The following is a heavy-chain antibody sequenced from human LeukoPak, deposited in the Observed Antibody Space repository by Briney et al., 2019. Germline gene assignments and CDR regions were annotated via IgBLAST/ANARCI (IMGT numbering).Heavy chain of an antibody. V-gene: IGHV3-11*01. CDR3: ARDPIVATMVSYYMDV. Sequence: PGGSLRLSCVGSGFTFSDAWMSWVRQAPGKGLEWVSYISSSGSTIYYADSVKGRFTISRDNAKNSLYLQMNSLRAEDTAVYYCARDPIVATMVSYYMDVWGKGTTVTVSS. CDR2: ISSSGSTI. CDR1: GFTFSDAW. D-gene: IGHD5-12*01. J-gene: IGHJ6*03.